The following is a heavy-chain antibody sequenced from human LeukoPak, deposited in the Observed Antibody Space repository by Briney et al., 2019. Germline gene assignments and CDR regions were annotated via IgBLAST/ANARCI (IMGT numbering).Heavy chain of an antibody. CDR1: GGSISSSSYY. J-gene: IGHJ2*01. D-gene: IGHD2-8*01. CDR2: IYYSGST. CDR3: ASLYCTNGVYPRGFWYFDL. V-gene: IGHV4-39*01. Sequence: SETLSLTCTVSGGSISSSSYYWGWIRQPPGKGLEWIGSIYYSGSTYYNPSLKSRVTISVDTSKNQFSLKLSSVTAADTAVYYCASLYCTNGVYPRGFWYFDLWGRGTLVTVSS.